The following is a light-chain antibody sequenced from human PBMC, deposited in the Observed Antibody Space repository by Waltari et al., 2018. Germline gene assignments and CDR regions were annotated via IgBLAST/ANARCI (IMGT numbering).Light chain of an antibody. Sequence: EIVMTQSPATLSVSPGERATLSCRASHSVGRNLAWDQQKPGQAPRLLIHDTSTRATGIPARFSGSGSGTEFTLTISSLQSEDFAVYYCQQYINWPPITFGHGTRLEIK. CDR1: HSVGRN. J-gene: IGKJ5*01. CDR3: QQYINWPPIT. CDR2: DTS. V-gene: IGKV3-15*01.